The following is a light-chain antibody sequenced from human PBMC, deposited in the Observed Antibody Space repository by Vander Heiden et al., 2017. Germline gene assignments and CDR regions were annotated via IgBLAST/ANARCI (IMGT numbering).Light chain of an antibody. J-gene: IGLJ3*02. V-gene: IGLV3-19*01. CDR1: SLRRYY. CDR2: GKN. Sequence: SSELTQDPAVSVALGQTVRITCQGDSLRRYYASWYQQKAGQAPVLVNYGKNNRPSGIPDRFSGSSSGNTASLTITGAQAEDEADYYCNSRDSSANRWVFGGGTKLTAL. CDR3: NSRDSSANRWV.